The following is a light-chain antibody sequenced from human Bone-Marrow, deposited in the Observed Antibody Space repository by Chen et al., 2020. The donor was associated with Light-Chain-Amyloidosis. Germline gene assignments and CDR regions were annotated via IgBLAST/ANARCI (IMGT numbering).Light chain of an antibody. CDR1: NSNIGGNT. CDR2: ANN. CDR3: AAWEDSLNGRV. V-gene: IGLV1-44*01. J-gene: IGLJ3*02. Sequence: QSVLTQPPSASGTPGQRVTISCSGSNSNIGGNTVNWYQQLPGTAPKLLIFANNQRPAGGHDRVYGSKSGTAASLAISGLQSEDEAVYSCAAWEDSLNGRVFGGGTKLTVL.